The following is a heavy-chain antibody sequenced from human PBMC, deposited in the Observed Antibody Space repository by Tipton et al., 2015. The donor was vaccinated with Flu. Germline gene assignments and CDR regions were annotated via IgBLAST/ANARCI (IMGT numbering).Heavy chain of an antibody. V-gene: IGHV1-46*04. CDR2: MRPDGGKT. D-gene: IGHD1-14*01. CDR1: GYTFINYY. J-gene: IGHJ4*02. Sequence: QLVQSGAEVKMPGASVKISCKASGYTFINYYIHWVRLAPGRGLEWMGIMRPDGGKTQYPPKVQGRVTMTRDTSTSTVYLELSSLRPEDTALYYCVRESPETYFFDYWGQGTLVAVSS. CDR3: VRESPETYFFDY.